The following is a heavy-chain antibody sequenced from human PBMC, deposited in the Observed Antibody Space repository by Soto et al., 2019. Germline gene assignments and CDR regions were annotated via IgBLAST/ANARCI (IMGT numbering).Heavy chain of an antibody. J-gene: IGHJ4*02. V-gene: IGHV4-30-2*01. Sequence: QLQLQESGSGLVKPSQTLSLTCAVSGGSISSGGYSWSWIRQPPGKGLEWIGYIHHCGSTYYNPSLKSRVTISVDRSKNQFSLKLSSVTATDTAVYYCARAEGGIFDYWGQGTLVTVSS. CDR1: GGSISSGGYS. CDR2: IHHCGST. CDR3: ARAEGGIFDY.